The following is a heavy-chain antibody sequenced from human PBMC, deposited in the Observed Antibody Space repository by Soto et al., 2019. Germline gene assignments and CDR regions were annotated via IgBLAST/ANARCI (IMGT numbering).Heavy chain of an antibody. Sequence: QVQLVQSGAEVKKPGSSVKVSCKASGGTFSSYAISWVRQAPGQGLEWMGGIIPIFGTANYAQKFQGRVTITADESTSTAYMELSSMRSEDTAVYYCASPDCGGDCYWWSGNFDYWGQGTLVTVSS. V-gene: IGHV1-69*12. J-gene: IGHJ4*02. CDR2: IIPIFGTA. CDR3: ASPDCGGDCYWWSGNFDY. D-gene: IGHD2-21*02. CDR1: GGTFSSYA.